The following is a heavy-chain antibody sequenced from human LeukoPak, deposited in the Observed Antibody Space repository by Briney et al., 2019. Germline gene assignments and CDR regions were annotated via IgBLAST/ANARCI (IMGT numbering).Heavy chain of an antibody. CDR3: ARHGTISSESYFDY. J-gene: IGHJ4*02. CDR2: IHNRGRT. V-gene: IGHV4-59*08. D-gene: IGHD1-14*01. Sequence: PSETLSLTCSVSGGSVSSYYWSWIRQSPGKGLEWIGYIHNRGRTNYNPSLKSRVTGFVDTSKNQVSLRLSSVTAADTAVYYCARHGTISSESYFDYWGQGALVTVSS. CDR1: GGSVSSYY.